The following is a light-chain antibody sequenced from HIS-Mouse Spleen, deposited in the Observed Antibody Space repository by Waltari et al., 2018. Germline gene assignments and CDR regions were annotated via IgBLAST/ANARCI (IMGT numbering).Light chain of an antibody. CDR1: SSDVGGYTS. J-gene: IGLJ2*01. Sequence: QSALTQPPSASGSPGQSVTISCTGTSSDVGGYTSVSWYQQHPGQAPKLMIYEVSKRPSGVPDRFSGSKSGNTASLTVSGLQAEDEADYYCSSYAGSNNFNVVFGGGTKLTVL. V-gene: IGLV2-8*01. CDR2: EVS. CDR3: SSYAGSNNFNVV.